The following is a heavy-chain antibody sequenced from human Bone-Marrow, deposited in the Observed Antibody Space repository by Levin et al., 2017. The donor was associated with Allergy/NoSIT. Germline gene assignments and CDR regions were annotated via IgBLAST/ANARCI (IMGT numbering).Heavy chain of an antibody. CDR3: AREVDYYSFDY. V-gene: IGHV3-7*01. CDR2: INPDGSGT. D-gene: IGHD1-26*01. CDR1: GFTFSNNW. Sequence: GESLKISCAASGFTFSNNWMSWVRQAPGRGLEWVANINPDGSGTNYVDSVEGRFSISRDNAENSLYLQMDSLRPEDTAVYYCAREVDYYSFDYWGQGTLVTVSS. J-gene: IGHJ4*02.